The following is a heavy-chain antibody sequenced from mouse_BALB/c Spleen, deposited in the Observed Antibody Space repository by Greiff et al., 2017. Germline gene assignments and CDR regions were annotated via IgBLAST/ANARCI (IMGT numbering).Heavy chain of an antibody. J-gene: IGHJ3*01. CDR3: ARGLRLSY. CDR2: IDPANGNT. V-gene: IGHV14-3*02. D-gene: IGHD1-2*01. CDR1: GFNIKDTY. Sequence: DVKLVESGAELVKPGASVKLSCTASGFNIKDTYMHWVKQRPEQGLEWIGRIDPANGNTKYDPKFQGKATITADTSSNTAYLQLSSLTSEDTAVYYCARGLRLSYWGQGTLVTVSA.